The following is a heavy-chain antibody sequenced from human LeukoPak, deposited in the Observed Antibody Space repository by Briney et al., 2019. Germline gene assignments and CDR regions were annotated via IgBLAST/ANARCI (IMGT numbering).Heavy chain of an antibody. D-gene: IGHD2-15*01. CDR1: GGSNSSYY. CDR3: AREEVVAAMGAFDI. Sequence: SETLSLTCTVSGGSNSSYYWSWIRQPPGKGLEWIGYIYYSGSTNYNPSLKSRVTISVDTSTNQFSLKLSSVTAADTAVYYCAREEVVAAMGAFDIWGQGTMVTVSS. CDR2: IYYSGST. V-gene: IGHV4-59*01. J-gene: IGHJ3*02.